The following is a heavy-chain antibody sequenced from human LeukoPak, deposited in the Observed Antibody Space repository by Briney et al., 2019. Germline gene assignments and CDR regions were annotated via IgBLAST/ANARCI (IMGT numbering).Heavy chain of an antibody. V-gene: IGHV4-39*07. D-gene: IGHD4-23*01. CDR2: IYYSGST. J-gene: IGHJ4*02. CDR3: ARDATVVTKPFDY. Sequence: PSETLSLTCAVSGGSISSSSYYWGWIRPPPGKGLEWIGSIYYSGSTYYNPSLKSRATISVDTSKNQFSLQLSSVTAADTAVYYCARDATVVTKPFDYWGQGTLVTVSS. CDR1: GGSISSSSYY.